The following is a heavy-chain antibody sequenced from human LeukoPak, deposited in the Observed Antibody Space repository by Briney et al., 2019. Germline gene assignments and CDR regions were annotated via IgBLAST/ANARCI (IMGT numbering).Heavy chain of an antibody. J-gene: IGHJ6*04. D-gene: IGHD3-10*01. Sequence: GASVKVSCKASGYTFTRYAMNWVRQAPGQGLEWMGGITPLFGTSNYAQKFQDRLTVDADESTNTVSMELSSLRSEDSAVYYCASLLDYTSGTGVWGKGTTVTISS. CDR2: ITPLFGTS. CDR3: ASLLDYTSGTGV. CDR1: GYTFTRYA. V-gene: IGHV1-69*13.